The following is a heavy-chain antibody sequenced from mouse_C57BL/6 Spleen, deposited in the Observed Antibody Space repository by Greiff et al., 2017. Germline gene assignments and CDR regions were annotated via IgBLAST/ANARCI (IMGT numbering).Heavy chain of an antibody. D-gene: IGHD2-3*01. V-gene: IGHV1-54*01. J-gene: IGHJ3*01. CDR3: ARGDDGYLAWFAY. Sequence: QVQLKQSGAELVRPGTSVKVSCKASGYAFTNYLIEWVKQRPGQGLEGIGVINPGSGGTNYNEKFKGKATLTADKSSSTAYMQLSSLTSEDSAVYFCARGDDGYLAWFAYWGQGTLVTVSA. CDR1: GYAFTNYL. CDR2: INPGSGGT.